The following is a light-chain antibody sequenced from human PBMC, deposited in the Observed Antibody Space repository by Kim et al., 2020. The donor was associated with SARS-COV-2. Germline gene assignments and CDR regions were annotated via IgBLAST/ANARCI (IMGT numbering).Light chain of an antibody. V-gene: IGLV1-47*01. CDR2: RND. CDR1: ISNIGSHS. CDR3: AARDDTLSGFL. Sequence: QSVLTQPPSASGTPGQRVTISCSGSISNIGSHSVYWYQQFPGTAPKLLIYRNDQRPSGVPDRFSGSKSGTSASLAISGLRSADKADYYGAARDDTLSGFLFGGGTKVTVL. J-gene: IGLJ1*01.